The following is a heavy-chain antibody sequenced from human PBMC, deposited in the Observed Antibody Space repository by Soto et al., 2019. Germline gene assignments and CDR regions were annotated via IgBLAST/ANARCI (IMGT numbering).Heavy chain of an antibody. Sequence: SETLSLTCTVYDGSFYAYSWSWIRQSPGRGLDWIGEIDDGGDTRYNPSLGSRVTVSADLSRVQFSLEVISVTAADAGLYYCARGEGDV. J-gene: IGHJ6*01. CDR2: IDDGGDT. CDR3: ARGEGDV. V-gene: IGHV4-34*01. CDR1: DGSFYAYS.